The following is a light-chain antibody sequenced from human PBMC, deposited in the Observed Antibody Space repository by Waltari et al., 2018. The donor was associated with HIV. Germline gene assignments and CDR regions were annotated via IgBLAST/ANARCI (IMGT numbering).Light chain of an antibody. CDR3: CSYAGSSVV. CDR1: CRDVGEFYL. CDR2: EVS. V-gene: IGLV2-23*02. Sequence: SALTPPASGASAPGPSDPLPCPGACRDVGEFYLFSWYQQYPGLAPKLVISEVSDRPSGIPIRFSGSKSGNTASLTISGLQAEDEADYYCCSYAGSSVVFGSGTKVTVL. J-gene: IGLJ1*01.